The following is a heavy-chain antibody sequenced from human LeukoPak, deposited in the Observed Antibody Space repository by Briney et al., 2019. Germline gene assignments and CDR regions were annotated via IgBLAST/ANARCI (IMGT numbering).Heavy chain of an antibody. CDR2: IYHSGST. V-gene: IGHV4-4*02. CDR3: ARLDRRWLVTSSFFDS. CDR1: GGSISSNKW. J-gene: IGHJ4*02. D-gene: IGHD6-19*01. Sequence: SETLSLTCAVSGGSISSNKWWSWVRQPPGKGLEWIGEIYHSGSTNYNPSLKSRVTISVDKSKNQFSLKLTSVTAADTAVYYCARLDRRWLVTSSFFDSRGQGSMVTVSS.